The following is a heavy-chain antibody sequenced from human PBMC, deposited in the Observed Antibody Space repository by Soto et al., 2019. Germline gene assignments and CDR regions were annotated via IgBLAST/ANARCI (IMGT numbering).Heavy chain of an antibody. V-gene: IGHV1-18*01. Sequence: ASVKVSCKASGYTFTSYGISWVRQAPGQGLEWMGWISAYNGNTNYAQKLQGRVTMTTDTSTSTAYMELRSLRSDDTAVYYCARDENIVVVVAATNYYGMDVWGQGTTVTVSS. CDR2: ISAYNGNT. J-gene: IGHJ6*02. D-gene: IGHD2-15*01. CDR3: ARDENIVVVVAATNYYGMDV. CDR1: GYTFTSYG.